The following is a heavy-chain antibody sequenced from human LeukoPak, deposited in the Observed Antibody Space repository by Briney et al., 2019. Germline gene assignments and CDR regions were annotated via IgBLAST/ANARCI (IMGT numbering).Heavy chain of an antibody. CDR1: GYTFTSYG. V-gene: IGHV1-18*01. CDR3: ARTPTYYYYYMDV. CDR2: ISAYNGNT. Sequence: ASVKVSCKXSGYTFTSYGISWVRQAPGQGLEWMGRISAYNGNTNYAQKLQGRVTMTTDTSTSTAYMELRSLRSDDTAVYYCARTPTYYYYYMDVWGKGTTVTVSS. D-gene: IGHD4-17*01. J-gene: IGHJ6*03.